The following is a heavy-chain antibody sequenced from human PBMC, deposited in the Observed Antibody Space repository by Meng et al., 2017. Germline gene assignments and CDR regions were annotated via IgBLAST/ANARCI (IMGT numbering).Heavy chain of an antibody. CDR2: INPSGGST. V-gene: IGHV1-46*01. CDR1: GYTFTSYY. CDR3: ASLHIAVAGNLRGGGDMGV. J-gene: IGHJ6*02. Sequence: ASVKVSCKASGYTFTSYYMHWVRQAPGLGLEWMGIINPSGGSTSYAQKFQGRVTMTRDTSTSTVYMELSSLRSEDTAVYYCASLHIAVAGNLRGGGDMGVWGQGPMVTVSS. D-gene: IGHD6-19*01.